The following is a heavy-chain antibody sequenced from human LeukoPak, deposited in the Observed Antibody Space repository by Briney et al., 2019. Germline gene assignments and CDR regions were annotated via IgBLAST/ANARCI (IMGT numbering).Heavy chain of an antibody. CDR1: GFTFSSYA. Sequence: PGRSLRLSCAASGFTFSSYAMHWVRQAPGKGLEWVAVISYDGSNKYYADSVKGRFTISRDNSKNTLYLQMNSLRAEDTAVYYCARESITMIVVGAFDIWGQGTMVTVSS. CDR2: ISYDGSNK. D-gene: IGHD3-22*01. V-gene: IGHV3-30*04. CDR3: ARESITMIVVGAFDI. J-gene: IGHJ3*02.